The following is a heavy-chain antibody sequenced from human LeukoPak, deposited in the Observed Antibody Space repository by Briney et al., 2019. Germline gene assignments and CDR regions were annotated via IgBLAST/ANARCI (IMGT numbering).Heavy chain of an antibody. J-gene: IGHJ4*02. CDR2: IIPIFGTA. CDR1: GGTFSIYA. V-gene: IGHV1-69*05. CDR3: ASLVEAAANFDY. D-gene: IGHD6-13*01. Sequence: ASVKVSCKASGGTFSIYAMTWVRQAPGQGLEWMGGIIPIFGTANYAQKFQGRVTITTDESTSTAYMELSSLRSEDTAVYYCASLVEAAANFDYWGQGTLVTVSS.